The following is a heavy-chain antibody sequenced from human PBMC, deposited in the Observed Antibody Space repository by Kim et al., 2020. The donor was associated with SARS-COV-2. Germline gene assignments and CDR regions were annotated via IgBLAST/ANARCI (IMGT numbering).Heavy chain of an antibody. CDR3: VRDIGYFVFVR. J-gene: IGHJ4*02. CDR1: GFSFGNYW. CDR2: IKEDGSAK. Sequence: GGSLRLSCVASGFSFGNYWMTWVRQAPGKGLEWVGMIKEDGSAKYYLDSVKGRFSISRDNTKNALYLEMNSLRAEDTAVYYCVRDIGYFVFVRWGQGSLVTVS. V-gene: IGHV3-7*01. D-gene: IGHD5-12*01.